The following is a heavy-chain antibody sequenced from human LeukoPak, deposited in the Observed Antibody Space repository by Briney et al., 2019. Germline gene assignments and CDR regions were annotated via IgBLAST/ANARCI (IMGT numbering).Heavy chain of an antibody. J-gene: IGHJ4*02. Sequence: GGSLRLSCAASGFTFSSYWMSWVRQAPGKGLEWVANIKQDGSEKYYVDSVKGRFTISRDNAKNSLYLQMNSLRAEDTAVYYRARGRMRPTVTPYYFDYWGQGTLVTVSS. CDR1: GFTFSSYW. CDR2: IKQDGSEK. CDR3: ARGRMRPTVTPYYFDY. D-gene: IGHD4-17*01. V-gene: IGHV3-7*01.